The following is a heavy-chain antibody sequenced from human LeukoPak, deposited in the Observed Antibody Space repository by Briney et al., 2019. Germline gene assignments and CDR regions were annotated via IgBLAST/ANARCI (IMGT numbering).Heavy chain of an antibody. D-gene: IGHD2-2*02. CDR1: GFTFSSYG. Sequence: GGSLRLSCAASGFTFSSYGMHWVRQAPGKGLEWVAFIRYDGSNKYYADSVKGRFTISRDNSKNTLYLQMNSLRAEDTAEYYCAKGPAYCSSTSCYTPDDYWGQGTLVTVSS. V-gene: IGHV3-30*02. CDR2: IRYDGSNK. J-gene: IGHJ4*02. CDR3: AKGPAYCSSTSCYTPDDY.